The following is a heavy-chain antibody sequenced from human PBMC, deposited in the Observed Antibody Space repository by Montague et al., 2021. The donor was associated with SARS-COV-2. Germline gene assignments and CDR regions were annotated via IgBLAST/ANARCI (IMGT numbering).Heavy chain of an antibody. CDR3: VRHTHYDGLNGALDF. D-gene: IGHD3-9*01. Sequence: SETLSLTCTVSGDSISNYYWSWIRQPPGKGLEWIGYVFYSGSTNFNPSLKSRVTISVDTSKNQFSLRLTSVTAADTAVYYCVRHTHYDGLNGALDFWGQGTLVTVSS. CDR2: VFYSGST. J-gene: IGHJ3*01. CDR1: GDSISNYY. V-gene: IGHV4-59*08.